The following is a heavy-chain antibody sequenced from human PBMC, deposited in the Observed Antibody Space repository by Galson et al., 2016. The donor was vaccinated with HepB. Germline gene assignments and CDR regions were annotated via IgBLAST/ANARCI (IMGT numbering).Heavy chain of an antibody. CDR2: ISDDGSNK. D-gene: IGHD6-19*01. J-gene: IGHJ4*02. CDR3: AKDRRGYSGASYKILDY. CDR1: GFTLSSYG. V-gene: IGHV3-30*18. Sequence: SLRLSCAASGFTLSSYGMHWVRQAPGKGLEWVAVISDDGSNKYFAHSVKGRFTISRDNSKNTLYLQMNSLRAEDTAVYYCAKDRRGYSGASYKILDYWGKGPLVTVSS.